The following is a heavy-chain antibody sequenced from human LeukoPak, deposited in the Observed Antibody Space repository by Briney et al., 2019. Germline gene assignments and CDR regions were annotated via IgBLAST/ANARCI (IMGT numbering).Heavy chain of an antibody. CDR2: IGGSGGST. CDR1: GFTFSTYA. Sequence: GGSLRLSCAASGFTFSTYAMSWVRQAPGKGLEWVSAIGGSGGSTYYADSVKGRFTISRDNSKNTLYLQMNSLRAEDTAVYYCAKVLQYYYDSSGDFDYWGQGTLVTVSS. D-gene: IGHD3-22*01. CDR3: AKVLQYYYDSSGDFDY. V-gene: IGHV3-23*01. J-gene: IGHJ4*02.